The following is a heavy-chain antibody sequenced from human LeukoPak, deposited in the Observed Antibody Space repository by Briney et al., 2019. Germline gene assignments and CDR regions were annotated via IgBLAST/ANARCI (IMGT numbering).Heavy chain of an antibody. Sequence: GGSLRLSCAASGFTFSSYGMHWVRQAPGKGLEWVAVIWYDGSNKYYADSVKGRFTISRDNSKNTLYLQMNSLRAEDTAVYYCARGVVDIVVTIDYWGQGTLVTVSS. CDR2: IWYDGSNK. V-gene: IGHV3-33*01. CDR1: GFTFSSYG. J-gene: IGHJ4*02. CDR3: ARGVVDIVVTIDY. D-gene: IGHD5-12*01.